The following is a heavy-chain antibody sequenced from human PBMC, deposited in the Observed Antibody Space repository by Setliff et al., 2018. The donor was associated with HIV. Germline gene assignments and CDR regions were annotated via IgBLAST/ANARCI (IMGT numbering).Heavy chain of an antibody. CDR1: GGSISSGGSY. V-gene: IGHV4-31*01. D-gene: IGHD3-10*01. CDR3: SRGGRGAFGDYYYMDV. J-gene: IGHJ6*03. Sequence: SETLSLTCSVSGGSISSGGSYWSWIRQHPGKGLEWIGYSYYSGSANYNPSLKGLVTISADTSNNQFSLKLSSVTAADTAVYYCSRGGRGAFGDYYYMDVWGKGTTVTVSS. CDR2: SYYSGSA.